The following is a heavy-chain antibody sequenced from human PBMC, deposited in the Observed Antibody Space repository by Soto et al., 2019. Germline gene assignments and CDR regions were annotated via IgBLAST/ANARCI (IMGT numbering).Heavy chain of an antibody. Sequence: GGSLRLSCAASGFTFSSYAMSWVRQAPGKGLEWVSAISGSGGSTYYADSVKGRFTISRDNSKNTLYLQMNSLRAEDTAVYYCAKDRGLYYGSGSYYYFASTFDYWGRGTLVTVSS. D-gene: IGHD3-10*01. CDR3: AKDRGLYYGSGSYYYFASTFDY. J-gene: IGHJ4*02. CDR2: ISGSGGST. CDR1: GFTFSSYA. V-gene: IGHV3-23*01.